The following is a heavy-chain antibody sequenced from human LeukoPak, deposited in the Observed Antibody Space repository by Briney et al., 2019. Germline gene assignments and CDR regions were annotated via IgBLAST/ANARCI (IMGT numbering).Heavy chain of an antibody. CDR3: AKDLRSTSRHYFEY. CDR1: GFTFSNYA. D-gene: IGHD2-2*01. V-gene: IGHV3-23*01. Sequence: GGSLRLSCAASGFTFSNYAMTWVRQAPGEGLEWVSGFTSGGSTYYADSVKGRFTISRDNSKNTLYLQMNSLRAEDTAVYYCAKDLRSTSRHYFEYWGQGTLVTVSS. J-gene: IGHJ4*02. CDR2: FTSGGST.